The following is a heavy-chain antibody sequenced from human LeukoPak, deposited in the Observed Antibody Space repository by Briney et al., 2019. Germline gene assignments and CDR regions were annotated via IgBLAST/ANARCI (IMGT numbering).Heavy chain of an antibody. CDR1: GSTFSSYW. D-gene: IGHD5-18*01. V-gene: IGHV3-7*01. Sequence: PGGSLRLSCAASGSTFSSYWMSWVRQAPGKGLEWVANIKQDGSEKYYVDSVKGRFTISRDNAKNSLYLQMNSLRAEDTAVYYCAREYSYGYFDYWGQGTLVTVSS. CDR2: IKQDGSEK. J-gene: IGHJ4*02. CDR3: AREYSYGYFDY.